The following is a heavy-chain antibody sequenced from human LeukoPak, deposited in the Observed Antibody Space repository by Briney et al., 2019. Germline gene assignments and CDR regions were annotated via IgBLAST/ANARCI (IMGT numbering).Heavy chain of an antibody. V-gene: IGHV3-23*01. Sequence: GGSLRLSCAASGFTFSSYAMSWVRQAPGKGLEWVSAISGSGGSTYYADSVKGRFTISRDNSKNTLYLQMNSLRAEDTAVYYCAKDWGHCSGGSCYNFDYWGQGTLVTVSS. CDR3: AKDWGHCSGGSCYNFDY. J-gene: IGHJ4*02. CDR1: GFTFSSYA. D-gene: IGHD2-15*01. CDR2: ISGSGGST.